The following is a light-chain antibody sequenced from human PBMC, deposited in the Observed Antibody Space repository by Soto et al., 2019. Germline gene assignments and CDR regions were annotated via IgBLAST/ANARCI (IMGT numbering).Light chain of an antibody. V-gene: IGKV1-9*01. CDR1: QGISSY. Sequence: DIQLTQSPSFLSASVGERVTITCRASQGISSYLAWYQQKPGKAPKLLIYDASTLQSEVPSRFSGSGSGTEFTLTISGLRPEDFATYYCQQFNTYLYTFGQGTKLEIK. J-gene: IGKJ2*01. CDR3: QQFNTYLYT. CDR2: DAS.